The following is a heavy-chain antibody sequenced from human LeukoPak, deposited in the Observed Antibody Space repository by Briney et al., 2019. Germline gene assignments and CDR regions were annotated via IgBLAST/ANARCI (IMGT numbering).Heavy chain of an antibody. J-gene: IGHJ6*03. D-gene: IGHD1-1*01. V-gene: IGHV4-34*01. Sequence: SRVTISVDTSKNQFSLKLSSVTAADTAVYYCARELERLSYYYYYYMDVWGKGTTVTVSS. CDR3: ARELERLSYYYYYYMDV.